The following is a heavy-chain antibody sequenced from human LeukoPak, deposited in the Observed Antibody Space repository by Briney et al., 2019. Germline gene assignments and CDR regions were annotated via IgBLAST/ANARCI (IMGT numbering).Heavy chain of an antibody. CDR3: ARHLGVTRGYFDY. CDR1: GGSISSSSYY. V-gene: IGHV4-39*01. J-gene: IGHJ4*02. Sequence: PSETLSLTCTVSGGSISSSSYYWGWIRQPPGKGLEWIGSIYYSGSTYYNPSLKSRVTISVDTSKNQFSLKLSSVTAADTAVYYCARHLGVTRGYFDYWGQGTLVTVSS. CDR2: IYYSGST. D-gene: IGHD3-22*01.